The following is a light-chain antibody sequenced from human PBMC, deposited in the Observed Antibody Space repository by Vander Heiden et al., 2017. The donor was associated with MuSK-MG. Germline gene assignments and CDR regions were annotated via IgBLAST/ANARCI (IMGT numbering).Light chain of an antibody. Sequence: QSALTHPAAVFWWPGQSITISCTGTSSDVGGYDFVSWYQQHPGTTPKLMSFEISNRPSGVSNRFAGSKACNTAFPTTSGLQAGDEAYYYWRSYTSSRFIVFGGGTKMAF. V-gene: IGLV2-14*01. CDR3: RSYTSSRFIV. CDR2: EIS. J-gene: IGLJ3*02. CDR1: SSDVGGYDF.